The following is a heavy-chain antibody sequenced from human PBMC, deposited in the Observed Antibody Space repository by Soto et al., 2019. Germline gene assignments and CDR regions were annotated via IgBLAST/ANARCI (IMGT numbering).Heavy chain of an antibody. CDR2: IIPLLDIA. Sequence: QVQLVRSGAEVKKHGSSVKVSCKTSGGTFSNDIITWVREAPGQGLEWMGRIIPLLDIANYAQKFQGRVTITADKSTSTAYMELNSLRSEDTAVYYCARDSPIGSTFSGYDAIDYWGQGTLVTVSS. V-gene: IGHV1-69*08. J-gene: IGHJ4*02. CDR1: GGTFSNDI. D-gene: IGHD5-12*01. CDR3: ARDSPIGSTFSGYDAIDY.